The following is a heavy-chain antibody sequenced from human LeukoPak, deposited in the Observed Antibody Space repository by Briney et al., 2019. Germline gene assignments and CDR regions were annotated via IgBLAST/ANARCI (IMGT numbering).Heavy chain of an antibody. D-gene: IGHD3-10*01. Sequence: PSETLSLTCAVYGGSFSGHYWSWIRQPPGKGLEWIGEINHSGSTNYNPSLKSRVTISVDTSKNQFSLKLSSVTAADTAVYYCARHRGWSRGQTGYYYMDVWGKGTTVTISS. V-gene: IGHV4-34*01. CDR3: ARHRGWSRGQTGYYYMDV. CDR2: INHSGST. J-gene: IGHJ6*03. CDR1: GGSFSGHY.